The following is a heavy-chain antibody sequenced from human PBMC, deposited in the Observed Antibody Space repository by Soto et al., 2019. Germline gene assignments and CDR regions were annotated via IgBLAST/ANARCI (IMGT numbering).Heavy chain of an antibody. CDR2: IWYDGSNK. V-gene: IGHV3-33*01. CDR3: PRSITVIYYYYYGMDV. Sequence: GGSLRLSCAASGFTFSSYGMHWVRQAPGKGLEGVAVIWYDGSNKYYADSVKGRFTISRDNSKNTLYLQMNSLRAEDTAVYYCPRSITVIYYYYYGMDVWGQGTTVTVSS. J-gene: IGHJ6*02. CDR1: GFTFSSYG. D-gene: IGHD3-22*01.